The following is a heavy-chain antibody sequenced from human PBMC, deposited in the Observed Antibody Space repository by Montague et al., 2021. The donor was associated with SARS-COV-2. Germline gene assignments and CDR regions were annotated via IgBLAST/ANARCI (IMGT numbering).Heavy chain of an antibody. CDR2: IYYSGST. Sequence: SETLSLTCAVYGGSFSSYYWSWIRQPPGKGLEWIGNIYYSGSTXXXPSXXXRVTISVDTSKNQFSLKLSSVTAADTAVYYCARVFPRWLQFDPYFNYWGQGTLVTVSS. CDR3: ARVFPRWLQFDPYFNY. D-gene: IGHD5-24*01. CDR1: GGSFSSYY. J-gene: IGHJ4*02. V-gene: IGHV4-59*01.